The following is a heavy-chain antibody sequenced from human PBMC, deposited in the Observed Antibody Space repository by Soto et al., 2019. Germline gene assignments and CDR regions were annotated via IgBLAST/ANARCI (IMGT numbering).Heavy chain of an antibody. CDR2: IYYSGRT. J-gene: IGHJ4*02. Sequence: ETLSLTCTVSGGSVSSASYYWSWIRQPPGKGLEWIGYIYYSGRTNYNPSLKSRVTISVDTSKNQFSLNLSSVTAADTAVYYCARDHPSYYGGTSQLEYWGQGTLVTVSS. CDR3: ARDHPSYYGGTSQLEY. D-gene: IGHD2-15*01. V-gene: IGHV4-61*01. CDR1: GGSVSSASYY.